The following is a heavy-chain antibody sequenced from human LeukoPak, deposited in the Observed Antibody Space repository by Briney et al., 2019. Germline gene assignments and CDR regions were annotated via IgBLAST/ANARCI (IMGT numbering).Heavy chain of an antibody. V-gene: IGHV3-30*02. CDR2: IRYDGSNK. D-gene: IGHD2-15*01. J-gene: IGHJ6*02. CDR1: GFTFSSYG. CDR3: ARVVAVRGPYYYYYGMDV. Sequence: GGSLRLSCAASGFTFSSYGMHWVRQAPGKGLEWVAFIRYDGSNKYYADSVKGRFTISRDNSKNTLYLQMNSLRAEDTAVYYCARVVAVRGPYYYYYGMDVWGQGTTVTVSS.